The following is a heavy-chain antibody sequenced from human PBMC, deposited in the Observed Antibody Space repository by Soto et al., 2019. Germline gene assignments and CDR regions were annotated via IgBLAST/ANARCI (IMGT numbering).Heavy chain of an antibody. Sequence: QVQLQESGPGLVKPSETLSLTCTVSGGSISSYYWSWIRQPPGKGLEWIGYIYYSGSTNYNPSLKSRVTISVDTSKNQFSLKLSSVTAADTAVYYCARVPARSIAARPLGVDYYYGMDVWGQGTTVTVSS. V-gene: IGHV4-59*01. CDR3: ARVPARSIAARPLGVDYYYGMDV. D-gene: IGHD6-6*01. J-gene: IGHJ6*02. CDR1: GGSISSYY. CDR2: IYYSGST.